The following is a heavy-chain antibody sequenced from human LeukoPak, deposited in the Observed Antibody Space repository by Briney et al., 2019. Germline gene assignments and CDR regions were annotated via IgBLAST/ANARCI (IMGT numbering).Heavy chain of an antibody. CDR1: GYSFTSYW. CDR2: IYPGDSDT. Sequence: AESLKISCKGSGYSFTSYWIGWVRQMPGKDLEWMGIIYPGDSDTRYSPSFQGQVTISADKSISTSYLQWSSLKASDTAMYYCARQGMDGYNFWPFDIWGQGTMVTVSS. CDR3: ARQGMDGYNFWPFDI. D-gene: IGHD5-24*01. V-gene: IGHV5-51*01. J-gene: IGHJ3*02.